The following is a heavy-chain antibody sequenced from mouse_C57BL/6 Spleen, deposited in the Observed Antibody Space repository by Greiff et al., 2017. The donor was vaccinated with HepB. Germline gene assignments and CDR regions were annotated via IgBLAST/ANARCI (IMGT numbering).Heavy chain of an antibody. CDR3: ARRDGYPYYFDY. CDR1: GYSFTSYY. V-gene: IGHV1-66*01. D-gene: IGHD2-3*01. J-gene: IGHJ2*01. Sequence: QVQLQQSGPELVKPGASVKISCKASGYSFTSYYIHWVKQRPGQGLEWIGWIYPGSGNTKYNEKFKGKATLTADTSSSTAYMQLSSLTSEDSAVYYCARRDGYPYYFDYWGQGTTLTVSS. CDR2: IYPGSGNT.